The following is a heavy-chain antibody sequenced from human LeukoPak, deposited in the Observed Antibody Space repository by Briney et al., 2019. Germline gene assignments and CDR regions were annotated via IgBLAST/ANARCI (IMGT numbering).Heavy chain of an antibody. D-gene: IGHD5-18*01. CDR1: GGSVSTGSYY. Sequence: SESLSLTCTVSGGSVSTGSYYCSWIRQPPGRGLGWIGFIYYRGSTNYNPSLRSRVTISVDTSKNQFSLKLSSVAAADTAVYYCGREGSYGLGGWDYWGQGTLVTVSS. CDR3: GREGSYGLGGWDY. J-gene: IGHJ4*02. CDR2: IYYRGST. V-gene: IGHV4-61*01.